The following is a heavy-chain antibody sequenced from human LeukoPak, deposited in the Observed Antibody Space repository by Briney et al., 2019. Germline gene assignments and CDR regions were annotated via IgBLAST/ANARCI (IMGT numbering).Heavy chain of an antibody. CDR2: IYSDGST. Sequence: GGSLRLSCAASGFTVSSNYMSWVRQAPGKGPEWVSVIYSDGSTYYADSVKGRYTISRDTSKNTLYLQMNSLRTEDTAVYYCARDLAAGGTYPHYWGQGTLVSVSS. D-gene: IGHD6-13*01. V-gene: IGHV3-53*01. J-gene: IGHJ4*02. CDR1: GFTVSSNY. CDR3: ARDLAAGGTYPHY.